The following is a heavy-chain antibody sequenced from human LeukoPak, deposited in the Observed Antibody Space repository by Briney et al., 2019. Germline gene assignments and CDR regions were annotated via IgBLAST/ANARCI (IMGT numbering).Heavy chain of an antibody. CDR2: INHSGST. V-gene: IGHV4-34*01. Sequence: PSETLSLTCAVYGGSFSGYYWSWIRQPPGKGLEWIGEINHSGSTNYNPSLKSRVTISVDTSKNQFSLKLSSVTAADTAVYYCASRGGYSYGRRWGQGTLVTVSS. CDR1: GGSFSGYY. J-gene: IGHJ4*02. D-gene: IGHD5-18*01. CDR3: ASRGGYSYGRR.